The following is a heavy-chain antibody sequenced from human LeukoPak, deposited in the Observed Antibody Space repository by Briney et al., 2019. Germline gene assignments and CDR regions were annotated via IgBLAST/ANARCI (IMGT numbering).Heavy chain of an antibody. V-gene: IGHV4-38-2*02. CDR3: ARLGIVVVVPDY. D-gene: IGHD2-15*01. CDR2: IYHSGST. J-gene: IGHJ4*02. Sequence: SETLSLTCTVSGYSISSGYYWGWIRQPPGKGLEWIGSIYHSGSTYYNPSLKSRVTISVDTSKNQFSLKLSSVTAADTAVYYCARLGIVVVVPDYWGRGTLVTVSS. CDR1: GYSISSGYY.